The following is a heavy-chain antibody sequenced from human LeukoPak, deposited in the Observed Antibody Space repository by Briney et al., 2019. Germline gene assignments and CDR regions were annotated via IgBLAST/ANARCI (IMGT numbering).Heavy chain of an antibody. D-gene: IGHD3-22*01. CDR3: ARSKRDTMIVVVTPFDY. J-gene: IGHJ4*02. V-gene: IGHV4-34*01. CDR2: INYSGGT. Sequence: SETLSLTCAVYGGSFSGYYWSWIRQPPGKGLEWIGEINYSGGTNYNPSLKSRVTISVDTSKNQFSLKLSSVTAADTAVYYCARSKRDTMIVVVTPFDYWGQGTLVTVSS. CDR1: GGSFSGYY.